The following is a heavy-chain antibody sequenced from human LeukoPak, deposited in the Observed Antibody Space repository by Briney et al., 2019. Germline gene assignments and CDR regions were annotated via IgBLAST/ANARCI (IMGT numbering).Heavy chain of an antibody. Sequence: PGGSLRLSCAASGFTVSSNYMSWVRQAPGKGLEWVSVIYSGGSTYYADSVKGRFTISRDNSKNTLYLQMNSLRAEDTAVYYCAKRYSSGWLRISPNAFDIWGQGTMVTVSS. CDR2: IYSGGST. J-gene: IGHJ3*02. V-gene: IGHV3-66*04. D-gene: IGHD6-19*01. CDR3: AKRYSSGWLRISPNAFDI. CDR1: GFTVSSNY.